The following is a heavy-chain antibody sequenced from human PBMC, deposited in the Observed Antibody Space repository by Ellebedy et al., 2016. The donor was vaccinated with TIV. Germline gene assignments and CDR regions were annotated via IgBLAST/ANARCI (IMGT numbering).Heavy chain of an antibody. V-gene: IGHV3-72*01. Sequence: PGGSLRLSCAASGISFSNHAMIWARQAPEKGLEWLGRVGNKGNGYTTTDAASVKGRFTIARDDSRNLLYLQMNSLKTEDSAIYYCAKDYWRGYECWGQGTQVTVSS. D-gene: IGHD3-3*01. CDR3: AKDYWRGYEC. J-gene: IGHJ4*02. CDR1: GISFSNHA. CDR2: VGNKGNGYTT.